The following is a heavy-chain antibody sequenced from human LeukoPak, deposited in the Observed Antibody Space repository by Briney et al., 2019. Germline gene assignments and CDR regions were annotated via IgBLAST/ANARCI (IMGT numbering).Heavy chain of an antibody. Sequence: SQTLSLTRTVSGGSISRGDYYWSWIRQPPGKGLEWIGYIYYSGSTYYNPSLKSRVTISVDTSKNQFSLKLSSVTAADTAVYYCARVNRRLYNWFDPWGQGTLVTVSS. D-gene: IGHD2/OR15-2a*01. CDR1: GGSISRGDYY. V-gene: IGHV4-30-4*08. CDR2: IYYSGST. CDR3: ARVNRRLYNWFDP. J-gene: IGHJ5*02.